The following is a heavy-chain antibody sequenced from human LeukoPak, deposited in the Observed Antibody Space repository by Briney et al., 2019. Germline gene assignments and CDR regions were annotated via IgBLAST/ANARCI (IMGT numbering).Heavy chain of an antibody. CDR3: ARDNCSGGSCHKLGFDP. J-gene: IGHJ5*02. V-gene: IGHV4-59*01. CDR2: IYYSGRT. Sequence: PQTLSLTCTLSGGSISSYSWSWVRHPPGEGLERIGYIYYSGRTNYNPSPKRRVTISIDTSKNQFSLKLSSVSAADTVGYYCARDNCSGGSCHKLGFDPWGQGTLVTVSS. CDR1: GGSISSYS. D-gene: IGHD2-15*01.